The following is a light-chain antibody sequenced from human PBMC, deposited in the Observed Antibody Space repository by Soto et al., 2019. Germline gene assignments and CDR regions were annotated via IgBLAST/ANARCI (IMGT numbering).Light chain of an antibody. CDR1: SSNIGAGYD. V-gene: IGLV1-40*01. CDR2: GNK. CDR3: QSYDSSLSRV. Sequence: QSVLPQSPSVSGAPGQRVTISCTGSSSNIGAGYDVHWYQQLPGTAPKLLIYGNKNRPSGVPDRFSASKSGTSASLAIAGLQAEDEADYYCQSYDSSLSRVFGTGTKVTVL. J-gene: IGLJ1*01.